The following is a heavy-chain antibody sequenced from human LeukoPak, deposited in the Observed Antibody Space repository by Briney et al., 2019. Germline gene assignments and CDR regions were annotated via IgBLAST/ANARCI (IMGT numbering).Heavy chain of an antibody. CDR3: ASSTQISKYADY. CDR1: GFTFSSSW. D-gene: IGHD2-2*01. Sequence: GGSLRLSCAASGFTFSSSWMHWVRQAPGKGLVWVSRINSDGSITTYADSVRGRFTISRDNAKSTLYLQMNSLRAEDTAVYYCASSTQISKYADYWGQGALVTVSA. V-gene: IGHV3-74*01. J-gene: IGHJ4*02. CDR2: INSDGSIT.